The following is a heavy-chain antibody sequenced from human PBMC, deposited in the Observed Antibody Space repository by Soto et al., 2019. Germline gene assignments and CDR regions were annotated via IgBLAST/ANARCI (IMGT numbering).Heavy chain of an antibody. J-gene: IGHJ4*02. CDR2: IYHTGNT. D-gene: IGHD1-20*01. CDR3: ARDGGYNWSMFYFDY. Sequence: PSETLSLTCAVSGYSISSGYYWGWIRQPPGKGLEWIGSIYHTGNTYYNPSLKSRVTISGDPSKNQFSLKLSSVTAADTAVYYCARDGGYNWSMFYFDYWGQGTLVTVSS. CDR1: GYSISSGYY. V-gene: IGHV4-38-2*02.